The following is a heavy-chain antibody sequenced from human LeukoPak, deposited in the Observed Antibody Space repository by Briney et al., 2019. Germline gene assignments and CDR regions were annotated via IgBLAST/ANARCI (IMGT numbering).Heavy chain of an antibody. V-gene: IGHV4-61*02. CDR2: IYTSGST. CDR1: GGSISSGSYY. Sequence: PSETLSLNCTVSGGSISSGSYYWSWIRQPAGKGLEWIGRIYTSGSTNYNPSLKSRVTTSVDTSKSQFSLKLSSVTAADTAVYYCARDQGPPWQLFDYWGQGTLVTVSS. D-gene: IGHD6-13*01. J-gene: IGHJ4*02. CDR3: ARDQGPPWQLFDY.